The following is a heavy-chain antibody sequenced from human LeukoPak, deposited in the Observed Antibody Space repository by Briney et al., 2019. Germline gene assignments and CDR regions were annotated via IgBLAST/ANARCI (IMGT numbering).Heavy chain of an antibody. CDR1: GYTFTSYG. CDR2: ISAYNGNT. V-gene: IGHV1-18*01. Sequence: ASVKVSCKASGYTFTSYGISWVRQAPGQGLEWMGWISAYNGNTNYAQKFQGRVTMTRDTSISTAYMELSRLRSDDTAVYYCARDEMEGATPELRYWGQGTLVTVSS. J-gene: IGHJ4*02. CDR3: ARDEMEGATPELRY. D-gene: IGHD1-26*01.